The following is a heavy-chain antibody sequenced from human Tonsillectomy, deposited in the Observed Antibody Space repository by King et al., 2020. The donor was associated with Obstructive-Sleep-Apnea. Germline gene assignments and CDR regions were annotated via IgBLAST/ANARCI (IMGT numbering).Heavy chain of an antibody. D-gene: IGHD1-26*01. CDR2: IFYSVST. V-gene: IGHV4-59*08. CDR3: ARSGSGMDV. Sequence: QLQESGPGLVKPSETLSLTFTVSGGSISSYYWSWIRQPPGRGLEWGGFIFYSVSTNYNPSLKSRVTISVDPSKNPFSLKLRSVTAADTAGYYCARSGSGMDVWGQGTTVTVSS. J-gene: IGHJ6*02. CDR1: GGSISSYY.